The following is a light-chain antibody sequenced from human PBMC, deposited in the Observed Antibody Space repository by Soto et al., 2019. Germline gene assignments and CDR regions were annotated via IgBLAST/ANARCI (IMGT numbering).Light chain of an antibody. Sequence: DIQMTQSPSSLSASAGDRVTITCQASQGISRELNWYQQKPGRAPKLLIYGASNLRTGVPSRFSGSGSGTQFTFTISALQPEDIATYYCQQYTSLPLTFGGGTKVEI. V-gene: IGKV1-33*01. CDR3: QQYTSLPLT. CDR2: GAS. CDR1: QGISRE. J-gene: IGKJ4*01.